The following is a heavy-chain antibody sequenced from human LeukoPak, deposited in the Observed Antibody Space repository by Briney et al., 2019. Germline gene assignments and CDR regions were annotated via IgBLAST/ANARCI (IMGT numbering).Heavy chain of an antibody. CDR1: GFTFSNYT. CDR3: AREDGYNQRGDAFDI. J-gene: IGHJ3*02. CDR2: ISSRSSYI. D-gene: IGHD5-24*01. V-gene: IGHV3-21*01. Sequence: GGSLRLSCAASGFTFSNYTMNWVRQAPGKGLELVSSISSRSSYIYYADSVKGRFTISRDNAKNSLYLQMNSLRAEDTAVYYCAREDGYNQRGDAFDIWGQGTMVTVSS.